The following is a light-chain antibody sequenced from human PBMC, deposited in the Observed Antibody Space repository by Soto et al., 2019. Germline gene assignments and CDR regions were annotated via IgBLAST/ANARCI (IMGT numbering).Light chain of an antibody. J-gene: IGKJ5*01. CDR2: DAS. CDR1: PSVSNS. CDR3: QQYNNWPPIT. V-gene: IGKV3D-15*01. Sequence: PGERATLSCRASPSVSNSLAWYQHKPGQAPRLLIYDASNRATGVPTRFSGSGSGTDFTLTISSLQSEDFAVYYCQQYNNWPPITFGQGTRLEIK.